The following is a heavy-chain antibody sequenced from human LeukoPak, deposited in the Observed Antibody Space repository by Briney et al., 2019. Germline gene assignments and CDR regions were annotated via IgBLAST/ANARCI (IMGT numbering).Heavy chain of an antibody. J-gene: IGHJ4*02. CDR3: ARDLGSDWGWGRYYFDY. CDR1: GFTFSSYS. CDR2: ISSSSSYI. Sequence: PGGSLRLSCAASGFTFSSYSMNWVRQAPGKGLGWVSSISSSSSYIYYADSVKGRFTISRDNAKNSLYLQMNSLRAEDTAVYYCARDLGSDWGWGRYYFDYWGQGTLVTVSS. D-gene: IGHD7-27*01. V-gene: IGHV3-21*01.